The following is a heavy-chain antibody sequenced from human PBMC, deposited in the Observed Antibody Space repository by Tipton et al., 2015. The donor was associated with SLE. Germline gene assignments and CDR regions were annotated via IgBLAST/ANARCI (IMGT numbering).Heavy chain of an antibody. D-gene: IGHD3-9*01. CDR1: GDSVSNEFYS. CDR2: IHVTGTS. V-gene: IGHV4-61*02. J-gene: IGHJ4*02. Sequence: TLSLTCAVSGDSVSNEFYSWGWVRQPAGKGLEWIGRIHVTGTSTYNPSLKSRVTMSVDTSRDQFSLKMDSVTPADTAVYFCARGRDWVNTVFDYWGQGALVTVSS. CDR3: ARGRDWVNTVFDY.